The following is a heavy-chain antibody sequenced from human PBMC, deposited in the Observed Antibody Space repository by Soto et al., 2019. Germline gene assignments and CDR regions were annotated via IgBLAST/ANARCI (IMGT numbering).Heavy chain of an antibody. Sequence: QVQLVQSGAEVKKSGASVKVSCKASGYTFTSHDINWMRQTTGQGLEWMGWMNPNSGHTNSAQKFQGRVTMTRDTSINTAYMELTNLRSEDTAIYYCASDMSTTWGQGTLVTVSS. D-gene: IGHD2-2*01. CDR1: GYTFTSHD. CDR3: ASDMSTT. CDR2: MNPNSGHT. V-gene: IGHV1-8*01. J-gene: IGHJ5*02.